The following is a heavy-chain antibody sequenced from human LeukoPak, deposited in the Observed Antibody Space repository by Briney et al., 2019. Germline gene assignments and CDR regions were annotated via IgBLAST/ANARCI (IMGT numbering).Heavy chain of an antibody. CDR1: GATFSSYA. CDR3: AREGGAGGPGDMVRADYGMDV. Sequence: ASVKLSCKASGATFSSYAISWVRQAPGQGLEWMGGIIPIFGTANYAQKFQGRVTITPDKSTSTAYMELSSLRSEDTAVYYCAREGGAGGPGDMVRADYGMDVWGQGTTDTVSS. J-gene: IGHJ6*02. CDR2: IIPIFGTA. D-gene: IGHD3-10*01. V-gene: IGHV1-69*06.